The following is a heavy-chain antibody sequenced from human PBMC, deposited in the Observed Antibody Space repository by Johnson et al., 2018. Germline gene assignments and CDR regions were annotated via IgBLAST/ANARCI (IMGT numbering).Heavy chain of an antibody. V-gene: IGHV3-11*01. CDR1: GFTFSDYY. Sequence: QVQLVQSGGGLVQPGRSLRLSCAASGFTFSDYYMSWIRQAPGKGLEWVSYISSSGSTIYYADAGKGRFTISRDNAKNSLYLQLNSLRAEDTAVYYCAKGDPVNAGYSTPSDAFDIWGQGTMVTVSS. D-gene: IGHD6-13*01. CDR2: ISSSGSTI. CDR3: AKGDPVNAGYSTPSDAFDI. J-gene: IGHJ3*02.